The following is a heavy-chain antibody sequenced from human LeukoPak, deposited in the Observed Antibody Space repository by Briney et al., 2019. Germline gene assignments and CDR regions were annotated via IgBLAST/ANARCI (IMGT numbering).Heavy chain of an antibody. CDR2: IYSGGTT. J-gene: IGHJ5*02. Sequence: GGSLRLSCAASGFTVSSNYMSWVRQAPGKGLEYVSAIYSGGTTYYADSVKGRFTISRDNSKNTLYLQMNSPRAEDTAVYYCAKDTMVQGVIILPGWFDPWGQGTLVTVSS. V-gene: IGHV3-53*01. D-gene: IGHD3-10*01. CDR3: AKDTMVQGVIILPGWFDP. CDR1: GFTVSSNY.